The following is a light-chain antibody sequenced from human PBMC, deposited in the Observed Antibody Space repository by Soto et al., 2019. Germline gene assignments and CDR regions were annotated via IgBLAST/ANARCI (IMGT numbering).Light chain of an antibody. J-gene: IGLJ3*02. CDR2: GNI. V-gene: IGLV1-40*01. Sequence: QSVLTQPPSVSGAPGQRVTISCTGSSSNIGGGYDVHWYQQLPGTAPKLLVYGNINRPSRVPDRFSGSKSDTSASLAITGLQAEDEADYYCQSYDSSLSGWVFGGGTKL. CDR3: QSYDSSLSGWV. CDR1: SSNIGGGYD.